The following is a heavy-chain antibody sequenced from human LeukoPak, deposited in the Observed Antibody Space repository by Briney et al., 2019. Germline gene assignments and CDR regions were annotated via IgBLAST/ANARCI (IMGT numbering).Heavy chain of an antibody. CDR2: INAYNGDT. V-gene: IGHV1-18*01. Sequence: ASVKVSCKASGGTFSSYAISWVRQAPGQWLEWMAWINAYNGDTNYAQKLQGRVTLTTETSTSTAYMELRSLRSDDTAVYYCARDGSGVWFDYWGQGTLVTVSS. CDR1: GGTFSSYA. D-gene: IGHD3-10*01. CDR3: ARDGSGVWFDY. J-gene: IGHJ4*02.